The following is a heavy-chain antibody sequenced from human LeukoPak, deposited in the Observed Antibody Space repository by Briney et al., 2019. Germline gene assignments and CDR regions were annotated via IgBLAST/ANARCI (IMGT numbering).Heavy chain of an antibody. CDR1: GGSITSNSYY. Sequence: SETLSLTCTVSGGSITSNSYYWGWIRQPPGKGLEWIGYIYYSGSTYYNPSLKSRVTISVDTSKNQFSLKLSSVTAVDTAVYYCARDLEMATINWGQGTLVTVSS. J-gene: IGHJ4*02. D-gene: IGHD5-24*01. CDR3: ARDLEMATIN. V-gene: IGHV4-30-4*07. CDR2: IYYSGST.